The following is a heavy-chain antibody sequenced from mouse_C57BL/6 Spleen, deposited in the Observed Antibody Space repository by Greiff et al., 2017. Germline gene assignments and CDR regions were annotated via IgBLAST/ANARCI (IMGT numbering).Heavy chain of an antibody. CDR2: IRSKSNNYAT. CDR3: VRSKGYYFDY. D-gene: IGHD2-5*01. J-gene: IGHJ2*01. V-gene: IGHV10-1*01. Sequence: EVMLVESGGGLVQPKGSLKLSCAASGFSFNTYAMNWVRQAPGKGLEWVARIRSKSNNYATYYADSVKDRFTISRDDSESMLYLQMNNLKTEDTAMYYCVRSKGYYFDYWGQGTTLAVSS. CDR1: GFSFNTYA.